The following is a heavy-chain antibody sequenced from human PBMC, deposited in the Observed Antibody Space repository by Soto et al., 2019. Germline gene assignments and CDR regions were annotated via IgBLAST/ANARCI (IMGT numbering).Heavy chain of an antibody. CDR1: GGSISSSSYY. CDR2: IYYSGST. V-gene: IGHV4-39*01. D-gene: IGHD5-12*01. J-gene: IGHJ6*02. Sequence: SETLSLTCTVSGGSISSSSYYWGWIRQPPGKGLEWIGSIYYSGSTYYNPSLKSRVTISVDTSKNQFSLKLSSVTAADTAVYYCARLFSSGYDFHYYYGMDVWGQGTTVTVSS. CDR3: ARLFSSGYDFHYYYGMDV.